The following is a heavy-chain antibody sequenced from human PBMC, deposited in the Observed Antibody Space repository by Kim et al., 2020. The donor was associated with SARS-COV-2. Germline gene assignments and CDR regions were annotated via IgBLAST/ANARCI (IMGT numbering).Heavy chain of an antibody. CDR3: ARGRFSKGFDY. Sequence: SETLSLTCAVYGGSFSGYYWSWIRQPPGKGLEWIGEINHSGSTNYNPSLKSRVTISVDTSKNQFSLKLSSVTAADTAVYYCARGRFSKGFDYWGQGTLVTVSS. V-gene: IGHV4-34*01. J-gene: IGHJ4*02. CDR1: GGSFSGYY. CDR2: INHSGST.